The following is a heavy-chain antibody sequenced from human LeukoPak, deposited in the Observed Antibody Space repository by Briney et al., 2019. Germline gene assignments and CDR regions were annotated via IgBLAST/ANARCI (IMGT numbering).Heavy chain of an antibody. CDR1: GFTFSSYS. J-gene: IGHJ1*01. Sequence: GGSLRLSCAASGFTFSSYSMNWVRQAPGKGLEWVTYISSSSSTIYYADSVKGRFTISRGNAKNSLYLQMNSLRAEDTAVYYCARDSSYYGEGYFQHWGQGTLVTVSS. D-gene: IGHD4-17*01. V-gene: IGHV3-48*01. CDR3: ARDSSYYGEGYFQH. CDR2: ISSSSSTI.